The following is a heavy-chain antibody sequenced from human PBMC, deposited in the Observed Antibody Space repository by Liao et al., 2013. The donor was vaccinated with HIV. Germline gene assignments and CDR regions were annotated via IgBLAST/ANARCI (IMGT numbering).Heavy chain of an antibody. CDR3: ARDQGDYGSDYHYYYYMDV. D-gene: IGHD3-10*01. CDR2: IYYSGST. CDR1: GGSISSYY. Sequence: QVQLQESGPGLVKPSETLSLTCTVSGGSISSYYWSWIRQPPGKGLEWIGYIYYSGSTIYNPSLKSRVNISLDTSKNQFSLKLSSVTAADTAVYYCARDQGDYGSDYHYYYYMDVWGKGTTVTVSS. J-gene: IGHJ6*03. V-gene: IGHV4-59*01.